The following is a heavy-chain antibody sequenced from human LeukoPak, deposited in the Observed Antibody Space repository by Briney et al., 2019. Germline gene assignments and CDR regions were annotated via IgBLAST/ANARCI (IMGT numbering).Heavy chain of an antibody. V-gene: IGHV1-18*01. D-gene: IGHD1-26*01. CDR3: ARTWELLLSAWFDP. J-gene: IGHJ5*02. CDR1: GYTFTSYG. CDR2: ISAYNGNT. Sequence: GASVKVSCKASGYTFTSYGISWVRQAPGQGLEWMGWISAYNGNTNPAQKLQGRVTMTTDTSTRTAYMELRSLRSDDTAVYYCARTWELLLSAWFDPWGQGTLVTVSS.